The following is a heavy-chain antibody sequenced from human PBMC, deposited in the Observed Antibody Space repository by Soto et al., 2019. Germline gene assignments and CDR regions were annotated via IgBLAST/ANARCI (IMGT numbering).Heavy chain of an antibody. J-gene: IGHJ4*02. Sequence: QVQLVESGGGVVQPGRSLRLSCAASGFTFSSYGMHWVRQAPGKGLEWVAVISYDGSNKYYADSVKGRFTISRDNSKNTLYLQMDSLRAEDTAVYYCAKGPGWQAVALDYWGQGTLVTVSS. CDR2: ISYDGSNK. CDR1: GFTFSSYG. D-gene: IGHD5-12*01. V-gene: IGHV3-30*18. CDR3: AKGPGWQAVALDY.